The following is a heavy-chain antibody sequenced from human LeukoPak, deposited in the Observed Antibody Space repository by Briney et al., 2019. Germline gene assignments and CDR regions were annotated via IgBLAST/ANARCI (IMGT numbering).Heavy chain of an antibody. J-gene: IGHJ6*03. D-gene: IGHD5-18*01. CDR2: ISAYNGNT. CDR1: RGTFSSYA. Sequence: ASVKVSCKASRGTFSSYAISWVRQAPGQGLEWMGWISAYNGNTNYAQKLQGRVTMTTDTSTSTAYMELRSLRSDDTAVYYCARITAMVTAYYYYYYMDVWGKGTTVTVSS. CDR3: ARITAMVTAYYYYYYMDV. V-gene: IGHV1-18*01.